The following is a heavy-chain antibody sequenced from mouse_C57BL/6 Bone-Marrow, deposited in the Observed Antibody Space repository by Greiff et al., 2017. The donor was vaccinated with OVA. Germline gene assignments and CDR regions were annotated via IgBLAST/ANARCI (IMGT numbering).Heavy chain of an antibody. J-gene: IGHJ2*01. D-gene: IGHD2-3*01. CDR3: GRGGGWLLLFDY. Sequence: QVQLQQPGAELVMPGASVKLSCKASGYTFTSYWMHWVKQRPGQGLEWIGEIDPSDSYTYYNQKFKGKSTLTVDKSSSTAYMQLSSLTSEDSAVYYCGRGGGWLLLFDYWGQGTTLTVSS. CDR1: GYTFTSYW. CDR2: IDPSDSYT. V-gene: IGHV1-69*01.